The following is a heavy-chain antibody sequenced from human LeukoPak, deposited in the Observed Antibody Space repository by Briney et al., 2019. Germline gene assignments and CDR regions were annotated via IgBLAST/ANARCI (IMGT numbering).Heavy chain of an antibody. Sequence: GESLKISCKGSGYSFTSYWIGWVRQMPGKGLEWMGIIYPGDSDTRYSPSLQGQVTISVDKSFSTAYLQWSSLKDSDTAIYYCVRLSRGGRETSNYFFDYWGQGTLVTVSS. D-gene: IGHD2-15*01. CDR3: VRLSRGGRETSNYFFDY. CDR2: IYPGDSDT. CDR1: GYSFTSYW. J-gene: IGHJ4*02. V-gene: IGHV5-51*01.